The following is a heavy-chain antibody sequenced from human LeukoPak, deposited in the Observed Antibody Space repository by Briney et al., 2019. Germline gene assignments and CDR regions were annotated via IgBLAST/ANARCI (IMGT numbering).Heavy chain of an antibody. CDR1: GFTFSNFG. CDR2: ISSSGVST. J-gene: IGHJ6*03. D-gene: IGHD1-1*01. Sequence: NPGGSLRLSCSASGFTFSNFGMSWVRQAPGKGLEWISTISSSGVSTYYADSVKGRFTISRDNAKNSLYLQMNSLRAEDTAVYYCAREGSGYYMDVWGKGTTVTVSS. CDR3: AREGSGYYMDV. V-gene: IGHV3-21*01.